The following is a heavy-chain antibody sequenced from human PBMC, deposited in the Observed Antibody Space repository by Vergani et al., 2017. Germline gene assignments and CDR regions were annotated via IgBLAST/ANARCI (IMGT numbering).Heavy chain of an antibody. CDR1: GFRVTTYY. Sequence: VELLESGGCLAQPGGSLRVSCSASGFRVTTYYMSWVRQAPGKGLEWVASISGSSSYVFYRDSVEGRFTITRDNAKKSVYLQMNSLRADDTAMYFCARGLWDCTHIRCSPPSYWGQGTQVTVSS. CDR3: ARGLWDCTHIRCSPPSY. J-gene: IGHJ4*02. D-gene: IGHD2-8*01. CDR2: ISGSSSYV. V-gene: IGHV3-21*01.